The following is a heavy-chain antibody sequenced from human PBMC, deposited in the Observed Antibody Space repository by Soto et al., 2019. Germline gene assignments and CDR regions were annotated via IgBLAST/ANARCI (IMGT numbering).Heavy chain of an antibody. CDR2: ISDTGFNT. CDR3: AKGDIAVVPVAPQYYNLDV. CDR1: GLIFRSYA. Sequence: GGSLRLSCGASGLIFRSYAMNWVRQAPGKGLEWVSGISDTGFNTYYADSVKGRFTVSRDNSKNTLYLQMDNLRAEDSAVYYCAKGDIAVVPVAPQYYNLDVWGQGTMVTVSS. D-gene: IGHD2-2*01. J-gene: IGHJ6*02. V-gene: IGHV3-23*01.